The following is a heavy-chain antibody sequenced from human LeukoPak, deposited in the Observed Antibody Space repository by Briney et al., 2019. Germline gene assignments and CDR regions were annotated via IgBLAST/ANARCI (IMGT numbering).Heavy chain of an antibody. CDR1: GYSITTGYY. D-gene: IGHD2-21*02. V-gene: IGHV4-38-2*02. CDR2: IYHSGST. J-gene: IGHJ4*02. Sequence: LETLSPTCTVSGYSITTGYYWDWIRQPPGEGLEWIGSIYHSGSTYYNPSLESRVTVSVDTSKNQFSLNVNSVTAADTAVYYCARARGVTAPYYFDYWGQGTLVTVST. CDR3: ARARGVTAPYYFDY.